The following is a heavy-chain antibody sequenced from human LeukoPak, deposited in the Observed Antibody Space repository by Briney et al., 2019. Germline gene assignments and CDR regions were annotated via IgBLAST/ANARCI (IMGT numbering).Heavy chain of an antibody. CDR3: ARVQEGGLLWFGELLYNWFDP. CDR1: GGSFSGYN. V-gene: IGHV4-34*01. J-gene: IGHJ5*02. Sequence: KPSETLSLTCAVYGGSFSGYNWSWIRQPPGRGLEWIGEINHSGSTNYNPSLKSRVTISVDTSKNQFSLKLSSVTAADTAVYYCARVQEGGLLWFGELLYNWFDPWGQGTLVTVSS. CDR2: INHSGST. D-gene: IGHD3-10*01.